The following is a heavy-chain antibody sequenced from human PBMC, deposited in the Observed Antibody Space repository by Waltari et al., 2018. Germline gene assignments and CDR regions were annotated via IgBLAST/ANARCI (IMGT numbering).Heavy chain of an antibody. Sequence: QVQLVESGGGVVQPGGSLRLSCAASGFTFSSYGMHWVRQAPGKGLEWVAFIRYDGSNKYYADSVKGRFTISRDNSKNTLYLQMNSLRAEDTAVYYCAKDRFEGFSIGSMVQGVIDYWGQGTLVTVSS. CDR1: GFTFSSYG. J-gene: IGHJ4*02. CDR2: IRYDGSNK. CDR3: AKDRFEGFSIGSMVQGVIDY. V-gene: IGHV3-30*02. D-gene: IGHD3-10*01.